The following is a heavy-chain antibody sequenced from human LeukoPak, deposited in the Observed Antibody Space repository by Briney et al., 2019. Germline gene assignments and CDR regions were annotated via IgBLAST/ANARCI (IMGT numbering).Heavy chain of an antibody. D-gene: IGHD2-2*01. CDR2: ISCSGGRT. J-gene: IGHJ3*02. Sequence: PGGSLRLSCAASGFTFSSYAMSWVRQAPGKGLEWVSGISCSGGRTYYAEYVKGRFNISRDNSKNTLYLQMNSLRAEDTAVYYCAKDPRYCSSTSCYLDAFDIWGQGTMVTVSS. CDR1: GFTFSSYA. V-gene: IGHV3-23*01. CDR3: AKDPRYCSSTSCYLDAFDI.